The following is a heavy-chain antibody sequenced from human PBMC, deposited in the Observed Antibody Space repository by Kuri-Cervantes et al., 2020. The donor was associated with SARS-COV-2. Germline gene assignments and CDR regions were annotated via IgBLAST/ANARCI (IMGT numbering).Heavy chain of an antibody. Sequence: GESLKISCVTSGFTFSSYAMSWVRQAPGKGLEWVSAISGSGGSTYYADSVKGRFTISRDNSKNTLYLQMNSLRAEDTAVYYCAKNPVPAAIRFDYWGQGTLVTVSS. CDR3: AKNPVPAAIRFDY. J-gene: IGHJ4*02. D-gene: IGHD2-2*01. CDR1: GFTFSSYA. CDR2: ISGSGGST. V-gene: IGHV3-23*01.